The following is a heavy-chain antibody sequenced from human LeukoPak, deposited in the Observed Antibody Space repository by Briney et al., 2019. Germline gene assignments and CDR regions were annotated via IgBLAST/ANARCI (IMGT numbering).Heavy chain of an antibody. J-gene: IGHJ4*02. CDR2: ISGSGGST. D-gene: IGHD6-13*01. Sequence: PGGSLRLSCAASGSTFSSYAMSWVRQAPGNGLEWVSAISGSGGSTYYADSVKGRFTISRDNSKNTLYLQMNSLRAEDTAVYYCAKDRIAAAGYDYWGQGTLVTVSS. CDR1: GSTFSSYA. CDR3: AKDRIAAAGYDY. V-gene: IGHV3-23*01.